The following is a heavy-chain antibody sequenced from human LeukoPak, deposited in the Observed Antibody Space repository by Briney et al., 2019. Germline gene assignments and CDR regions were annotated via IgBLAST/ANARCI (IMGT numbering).Heavy chain of an antibody. CDR1: GGSISSGSYY. J-gene: IGHJ4*02. V-gene: IGHV4-39*01. CDR2: IYYSGST. Sequence: PSQTLSLTCTVSGGSISSGSYYWGWIRQPPGKGLEWIGSIYYSGSTYYNPSLKSRVTISVDTSKNQFSLKLSSVTAADTAVYYCARAKTSEWELPITLFDYWGQGTLVTVSS. CDR3: ARAKTSEWELPITLFDY. D-gene: IGHD1-26*01.